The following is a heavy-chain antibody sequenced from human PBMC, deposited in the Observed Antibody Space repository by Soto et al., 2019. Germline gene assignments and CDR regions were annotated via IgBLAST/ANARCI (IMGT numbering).Heavy chain of an antibody. D-gene: IGHD2-15*01. Sequence: ASVQVSCKASGYTFSAYYIHWVRQAPGQGLEWMGWIYPSTGDTNYARKFQGRVTMTRDTSMKTAYMELSGLKSDDTAVYYCATPVVGSSPRPAFDFWGQGTLVTVSS. CDR2: IYPSTGDT. J-gene: IGHJ4*02. CDR1: GYTFSAYY. CDR3: ATPVVGSSPRPAFDF. V-gene: IGHV1-2*02.